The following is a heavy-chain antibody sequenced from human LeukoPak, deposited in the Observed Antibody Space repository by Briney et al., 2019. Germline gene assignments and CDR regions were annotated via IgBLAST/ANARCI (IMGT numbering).Heavy chain of an antibody. J-gene: IGHJ4*02. D-gene: IGHD2-21*02. Sequence: ASVTVSCKASVYTFTGYYMHWVRQAPGQGLEWMGWINPNSGGTNYAQKFQGRVTMTRDTSISTAYMELSRLRSDDTAVYYCASLDCGGDCYSGKNWGQGTLVTVSS. CDR1: VYTFTGYY. CDR2: INPNSGGT. CDR3: ASLDCGGDCYSGKN. V-gene: IGHV1-2*02.